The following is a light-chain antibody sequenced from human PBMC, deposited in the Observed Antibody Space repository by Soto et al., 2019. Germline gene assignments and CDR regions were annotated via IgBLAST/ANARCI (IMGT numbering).Light chain of an antibody. J-gene: IGKJ1*01. CDR1: QSVSSN. V-gene: IGKV3-20*01. Sequence: DIVMTQSPDSLAVSPGERATLSCRASQSVSSNLAWYQQKPGQAPRLLIYGASNRATGIPDRFSGSGSGTDFTLTISRLEPEDFAVYYCQQYGSSGTFGQGTKVDI. CDR2: GAS. CDR3: QQYGSSGT.